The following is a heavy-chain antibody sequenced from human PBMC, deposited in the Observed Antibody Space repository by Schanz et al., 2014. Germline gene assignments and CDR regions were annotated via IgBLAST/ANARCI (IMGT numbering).Heavy chain of an antibody. CDR1: GITLSGYG. CDR2: ISDYNGKT. D-gene: IGHD6-6*01. J-gene: IGHJ4*02. V-gene: IGHV1-18*01. Sequence: QVQLVESGGGVVQPGRSLRLSCAASGITLSGYGISWVRQAPGQGLEWMGWISDYNGKTNYAQKFQDRVTMTADTSTSTAYMDLRSLRSDDTAVYYCARDQSPYTNSSDVRYFDYWGQGSLVAVSS. CDR3: ARDQSPYTNSSDVRYFDY.